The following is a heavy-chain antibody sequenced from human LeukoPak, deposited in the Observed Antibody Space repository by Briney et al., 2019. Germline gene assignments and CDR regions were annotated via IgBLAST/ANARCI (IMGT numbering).Heavy chain of an antibody. CDR1: GYTFAGYY. CDR2: VNPNSGGT. V-gene: IGHV1-2*02. Sequence: ASVMVSCKASGYTFAGYYMHWVRQAPGQGLEWMGWVNPNSGGTNYAQKFQGRVTMTRDTSFITAYMELSRLRSDDTAVYYCAREWDDAFDVWGQGTMVTVSS. J-gene: IGHJ3*01. D-gene: IGHD1-26*01. CDR3: AREWDDAFDV.